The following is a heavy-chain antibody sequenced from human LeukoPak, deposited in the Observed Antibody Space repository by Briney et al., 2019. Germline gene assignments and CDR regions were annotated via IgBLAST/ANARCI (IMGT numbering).Heavy chain of an antibody. Sequence: ASVKVSCKASGYTFTSYDISWVRQATGQGLEWMGWVNPNSGNTGYAQKFQGRVTITRNTSISTAYMELSSLRSEDTAVYYCARGGILTGYYSDYWGQGTLVTVSS. CDR3: ARGGILTGYYSDY. D-gene: IGHD3-9*01. CDR2: VNPNSGNT. J-gene: IGHJ4*02. CDR1: GYTFTSYD. V-gene: IGHV1-8*03.